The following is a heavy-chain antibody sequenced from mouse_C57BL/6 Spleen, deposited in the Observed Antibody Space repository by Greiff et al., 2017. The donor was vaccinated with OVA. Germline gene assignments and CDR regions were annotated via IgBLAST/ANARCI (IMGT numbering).Heavy chain of an antibody. CDR3: ARPGSSRAMDD. V-gene: IGHV5-17*01. J-gene: IGHJ4*01. CDR1: GFTFSDYG. Sequence: DVQLVESGGGLVKPGGSLKLSCAASGFTFSDYGMHWVRQAPEKGLEWVAYISSGSSTIYYADTVKGRFTISRDNAKNTLFLQMTSLRSEDTAMYYCARPGSSRAMDDWGQGTSVTVSS. CDR2: ISSGSSTI. D-gene: IGHD1-1*01.